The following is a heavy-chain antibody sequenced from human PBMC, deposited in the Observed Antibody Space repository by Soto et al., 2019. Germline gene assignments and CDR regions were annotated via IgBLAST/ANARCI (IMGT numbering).Heavy chain of an antibody. CDR2: ISAYNGNT. CDR1: GYTFTSYG. CDR3: ARDAPIVGAQGGVLADTNYGMDV. V-gene: IGHV1-18*01. J-gene: IGHJ6*02. Sequence: ASVKVSCKASGYTFTSYGISWVRQAPGQGLEWMGWISAYNGNTNYAQKLQGRVTMTTDTSTSTAYMELRSLRSDDTAVYYCARDAPIVGAQGGVLADTNYGMDVWGQGTTVTVSS. D-gene: IGHD1-26*01.